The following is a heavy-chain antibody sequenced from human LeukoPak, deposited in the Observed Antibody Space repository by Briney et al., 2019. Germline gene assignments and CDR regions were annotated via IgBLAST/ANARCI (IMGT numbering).Heavy chain of an antibody. CDR2: ISNRGTT. J-gene: IGHJ3*01. CDR1: GGSISSYY. CDR3: AKDVSGTYFAFDV. D-gene: IGHD1-26*01. V-gene: IGHV4-59*13. Sequence: ASETLSLTCTVSGGSISSYYWSWIRQTPGLGLEWIGYISNRGTTGYNPSLRSRVTISVDAPKNEVSLNVRSVSAADTAVYYCAKDVSGTYFAFDVWGQGRTV.